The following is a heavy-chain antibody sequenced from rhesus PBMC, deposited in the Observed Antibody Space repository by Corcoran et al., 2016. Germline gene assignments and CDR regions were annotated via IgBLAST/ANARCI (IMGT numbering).Heavy chain of an antibody. CDR1: GGLISSSY. CDR3: VRSGVGGAFDF. CDR2: IYGSGSST. Sequence: QLQLQESGPGLVKPSETLSVPCAVSGGLISSSYWSGNRQAPGKGLEWVGYIYGSGSSTNYNPSLKSRVTLSVDTSKNQFSLKLSSVTAADTAVYYCVRSGVGGAFDFWGQGLRVTVSS. D-gene: IGHD2-21*01. J-gene: IGHJ3*01. V-gene: IGHV4-169*01.